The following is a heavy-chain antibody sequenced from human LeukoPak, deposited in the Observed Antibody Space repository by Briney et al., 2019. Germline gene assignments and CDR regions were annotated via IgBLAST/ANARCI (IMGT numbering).Heavy chain of an antibody. V-gene: IGHV3-64*01. D-gene: IGHD5-12*01. CDR2: VSGDGGRT. CDR1: GFTFSDYT. Sequence: GGSLRLSCAASGFTFSDYTIHWVRQAPGEGLQYVSGVSGDGGRTYYANSVKDRFIVSRDNSKNTLYLQMGSLRPEDMAVYYCARERYSPPLGDAFDAWGQGTRLTVSS. J-gene: IGHJ3*01. CDR3: ARERYSPPLGDAFDA.